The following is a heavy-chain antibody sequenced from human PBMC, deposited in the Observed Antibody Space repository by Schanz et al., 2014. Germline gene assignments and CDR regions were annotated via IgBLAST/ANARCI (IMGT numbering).Heavy chain of an antibody. J-gene: IGHJ4*02. CDR1: GFTFSTYA. Sequence: EVQLLESGGALVQPGGSLRLSCSASGFTFSTYAMSWVRQAPGKGLEWVSGITRQGTTYYADVVKGRFSISRDLSSNTLYLQMNSLRADDAATYYCAKDSPSSGLPAFDVWGQGTQVTVSS. CDR2: ITRQGTT. V-gene: IGHV3-23*01. D-gene: IGHD6-19*01. CDR3: AKDSPSSGLPAFDV.